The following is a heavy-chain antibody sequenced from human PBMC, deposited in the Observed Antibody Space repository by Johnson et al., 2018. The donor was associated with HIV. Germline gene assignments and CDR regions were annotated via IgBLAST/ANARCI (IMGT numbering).Heavy chain of an antibody. CDR3: ARGGGVVGNALDI. Sequence: VQLVESGGGLVQPGGSLRLSCAASGFIFSSYAMHWVRQGPGKRLEFVSAISSNGGSTYYANSVKGIFTISRDNSKNTLYLQMGSLRAEDMAVYYCARGGGVVGNALDIWGQGTMVTVSS. D-gene: IGHD1-26*01. V-gene: IGHV3-64*01. CDR1: GFIFSSYA. J-gene: IGHJ3*02. CDR2: ISSNGGST.